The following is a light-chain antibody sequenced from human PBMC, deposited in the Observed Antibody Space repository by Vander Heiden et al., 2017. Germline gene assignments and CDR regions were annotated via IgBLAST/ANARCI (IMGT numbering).Light chain of an antibody. CDR3: QQYYSTPQT. V-gene: IGKV4-1*01. J-gene: IGKJ1*01. CDR2: WAS. CDR1: QSVLYSSNNKNY. Sequence: DIVMNQSPDSLAVSLGERATINCKSSQSVLYSSNNKNYLAWYQQKPGQPPKLLIYWASTRESGVPDRFSGSGSGTEFTLTISSLQAEDVAVYYCQQYYSTPQTFGQGTKVEIK.